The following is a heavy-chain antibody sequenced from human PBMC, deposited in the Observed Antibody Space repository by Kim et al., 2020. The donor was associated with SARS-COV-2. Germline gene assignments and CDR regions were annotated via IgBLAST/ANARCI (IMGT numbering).Heavy chain of an antibody. Sequence: ASVKVSCKASGYTFTGYYMHWVRQAPGQGLEWMGWINPNSGGTNYTQKFQGRVTMTRDTSISTAYMELSRLRSDDTAVYYCARTTNGVPAAIAYWGQGTLVTVSS. V-gene: IGHV1-2*02. CDR2: INPNSGGT. J-gene: IGHJ4*02. D-gene: IGHD2-2*02. CDR3: ARTTNGVPAAIAY. CDR1: GYTFTGYY.